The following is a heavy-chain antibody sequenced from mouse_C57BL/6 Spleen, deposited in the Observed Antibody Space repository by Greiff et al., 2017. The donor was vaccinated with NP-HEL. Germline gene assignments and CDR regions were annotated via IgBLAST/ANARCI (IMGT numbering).Heavy chain of an antibody. V-gene: IGHV5-6*02. D-gene: IGHD1-1*01. CDR2: ISSGGSYT. CDR1: GFTFSSYG. CDR3: ARQVVDY. J-gene: IGHJ2*01. Sequence: DVKLVESGGDLVKPGGSLKLSCAASGFTFSSYGMSWVRQTPDKRLEWVATISSGGSYTYYPDSVKGRFTISRDNAKNTLYLQMSSLKSEDTAMYYCARQVVDYWGQGTTLTVSS.